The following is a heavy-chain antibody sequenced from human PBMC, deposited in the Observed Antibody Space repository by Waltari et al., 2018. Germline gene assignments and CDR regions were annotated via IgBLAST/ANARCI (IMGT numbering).Heavy chain of an antibody. D-gene: IGHD1-1*01. J-gene: IGHJ6*03. CDR3: AKSWNTHYYYYIDV. CDR1: GGSFTTYS. V-gene: IGHV4-4*09. Sequence: QVTLQQSGPRVVKPSGTLSLTCTGPGGSFTTYSWSWIRQPPGKGLEWIGYVSVTGGTNYSPTLQSRVTLSADPSENQVSLTLTSVTAADTAVYYCAKSWNTHYYYYIDVWGKGTTVTVSS. CDR2: VSVTGGT.